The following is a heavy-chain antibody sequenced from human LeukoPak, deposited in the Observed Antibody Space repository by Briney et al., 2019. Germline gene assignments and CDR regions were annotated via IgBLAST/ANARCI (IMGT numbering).Heavy chain of an antibody. V-gene: IGHV3-23*01. CDR1: GFTSSSYA. J-gene: IGHJ4*02. CDR3: ARGPSGYHNT. Sequence: PGGSLRLSCAASGFTSSSYAMSWVRQAPGKGLEWVSAISGSGGSTYYADSVKGRFTISRDNAKNSLYLQMNSLRAEDTAVYYCARGPSGYHNTGGQGTLVTVSS. CDR2: ISGSGGST. D-gene: IGHD5-12*01.